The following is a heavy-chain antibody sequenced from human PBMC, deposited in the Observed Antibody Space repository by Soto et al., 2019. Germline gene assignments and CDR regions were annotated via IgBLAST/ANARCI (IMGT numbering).Heavy chain of an antibody. CDR3: ARGARIAAAGDFDP. Sequence: AQLVQSGAEVKKPGASVKVSCKASGYTFINYGIAWVRQAPGQGLEWMGWIRGDNGNTNYAQKFQGRVTMTTDTSTTTAYMELRSLGSDDTAVYYCARGARIAAAGDFDPWGQGTLVTVSS. CDR2: IRGDNGNT. D-gene: IGHD6-13*01. J-gene: IGHJ5*02. CDR1: GYTFINYG. V-gene: IGHV1-18*01.